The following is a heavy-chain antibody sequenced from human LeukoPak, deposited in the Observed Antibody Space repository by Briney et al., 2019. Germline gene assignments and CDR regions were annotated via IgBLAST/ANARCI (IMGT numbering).Heavy chain of an antibody. Sequence: GGSLRLSCEASGFTFSAYDMTWVRQAPGKGLEWVSTITDSGGTTFYADSVKGRFTISRDNFKDTVYLQMNSLRAEDTAVYYCAKLLRGSHPRYFDHWGQGTLVTVSS. V-gene: IGHV3-23*01. D-gene: IGHD1-26*01. CDR3: AKLLRGSHPRYFDH. J-gene: IGHJ4*02. CDR1: GFTFSAYD. CDR2: ITDSGGTT.